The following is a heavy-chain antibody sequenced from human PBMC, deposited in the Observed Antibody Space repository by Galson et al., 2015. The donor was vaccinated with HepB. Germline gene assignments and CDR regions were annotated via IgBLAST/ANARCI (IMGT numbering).Heavy chain of an antibody. J-gene: IGHJ6*03. Sequence: SETLSLTCTVSGGSISPYYWSWIRQPPGKGLEWIGYIFHRGSTKYNPSLKSRVTMSVDTSKNQFSLKVDSVTAADTAIYYCARGRNNWDDGHHYMDVWGKGTTVTVSS. D-gene: IGHD1-20*01. CDR2: IFHRGST. V-gene: IGHV4-59*01. CDR1: GGSISPYY. CDR3: ARGRNNWDDGHHYMDV.